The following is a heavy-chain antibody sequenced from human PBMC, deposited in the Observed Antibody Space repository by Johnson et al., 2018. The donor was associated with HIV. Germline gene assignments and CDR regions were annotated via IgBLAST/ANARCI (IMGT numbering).Heavy chain of an antibody. Sequence: VQLVESGGGVVQPGRSLRLSCAASGFTFSYYGMHWVRQAPGKGLEWVAIIWNDGSHKYYADSVKGRFTISRDNSKNTLYLQMNSLTAEDTAVYYCAKGRELGYCAGGVCSDSFDVCGQGTLVTVSS. CDR3: AKGRELGYCAGGVCSDSFDV. CDR1: GFTFSYYG. J-gene: IGHJ3*01. D-gene: IGHD2-8*02. CDR2: IWNDGSHK. V-gene: IGHV3-33*06.